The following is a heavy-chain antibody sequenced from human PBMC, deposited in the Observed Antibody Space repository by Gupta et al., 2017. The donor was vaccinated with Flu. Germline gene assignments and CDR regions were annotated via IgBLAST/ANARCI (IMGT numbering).Heavy chain of an antibody. CDR2: ISWNSGSI. D-gene: IGHD6-13*01. CDR1: GFTFDDYA. Sequence: EVQLVESGGGLVQPGRSLRLSCAASGFTFDDYAMHWVRQAPGKGLEWVSGISWNSGSIGYADSVKGRFTISRDNAKNSLYLQMNSLRAEDTALYYCAKDTSPYSSSWYSVGFDPWGQGTLVTVSS. V-gene: IGHV3-9*01. J-gene: IGHJ5*02. CDR3: AKDTSPYSSSWYSVGFDP.